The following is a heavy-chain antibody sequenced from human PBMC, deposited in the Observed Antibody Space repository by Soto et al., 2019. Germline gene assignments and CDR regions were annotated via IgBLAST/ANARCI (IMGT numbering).Heavy chain of an antibody. CDR2: IYYSATT. D-gene: IGHD6-13*01. CDR3: ARGGVAAAGTRKYNWFDP. CDR1: GGSISSYY. J-gene: IGHJ5*02. Sequence: SETLSLTCTVSGGSISSYYWSWIRQPPGKGLEWIGYIYYSATTNYNPSLKSRVTISVDTSKNQFSLKLTSVTAADTAVYYCARGGVAAAGTRKYNWFDPWGQGTLVTVS. V-gene: IGHV4-59*01.